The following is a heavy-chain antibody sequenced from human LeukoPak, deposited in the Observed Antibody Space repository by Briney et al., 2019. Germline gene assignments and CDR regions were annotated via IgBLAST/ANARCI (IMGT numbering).Heavy chain of an antibody. V-gene: IGHV4-39*07. J-gene: IGHJ6*03. D-gene: IGHD6-13*01. CDR3: ARADYSSTWSHDYYYMDV. CDR2: TFYSGST. Sequence: TSETLSLTCTVSGDSISSSSYYWEWIRQPPGKGLEWIRSTFYSGSTYYNPSLKSRVTISVDTSKNQFSLKLSSVTAADTAVYYCARADYSSTWSHDYYYMDVWGKGTTVTVSS. CDR1: GDSISSSSYY.